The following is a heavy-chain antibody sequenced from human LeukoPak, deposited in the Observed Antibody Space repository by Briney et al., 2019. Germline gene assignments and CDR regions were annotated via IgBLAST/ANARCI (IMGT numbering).Heavy chain of an antibody. CDR3: AREVVPAALYYYYMDV. CDR2: IYTSGST. Sequence: SETLSLTCTVCGGSISSYYWSWIRQPAGKGLEWIGRIYTSGSTNYNPSLKSRVTMSVDTSKNQFSLKLSSVTAADTAVYYCAREVVPAALYYYYMDVWGKGTTVTVSS. V-gene: IGHV4-4*07. CDR1: GGSISSYY. D-gene: IGHD2-2*01. J-gene: IGHJ6*03.